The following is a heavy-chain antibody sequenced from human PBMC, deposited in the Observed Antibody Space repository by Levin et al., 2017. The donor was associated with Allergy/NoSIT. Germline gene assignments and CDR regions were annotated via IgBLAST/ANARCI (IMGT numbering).Heavy chain of an antibody. CDR2: INPSGGSR. CDR1: GYTFSSYH. J-gene: IGHJ5*02. D-gene: IGHD6-6*01. Sequence: ASVKVSCKASGYTFSSYHIQWVRQPPGRRLEWMAGINPSGGSRSYAQKFQGRVTMTSDTSTSTVYMELSGLRSEDTAVYYCARTKYSSSYDWFDPWGQGTLVTVSS. V-gene: IGHV1-46*01. CDR3: ARTKYSSSYDWFDP.